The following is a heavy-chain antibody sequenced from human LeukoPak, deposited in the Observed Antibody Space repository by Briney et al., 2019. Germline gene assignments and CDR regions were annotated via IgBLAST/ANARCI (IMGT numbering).Heavy chain of an antibody. V-gene: IGHV1-24*01. Sequence: ASVKVSCKVSGYTLTELSMHGVRQAPGKGLEGMGGFDPEDGETIYAQKFQGRVTMTEDTSTDTAYMELSSLRSEDTAVYYCATSPGSGSYKYYFDYWGQGTLVTVSS. CDR2: FDPEDGET. CDR3: ATSPGSGSYKYYFDY. D-gene: IGHD1-26*01. CDR1: GYTLTELS. J-gene: IGHJ4*02.